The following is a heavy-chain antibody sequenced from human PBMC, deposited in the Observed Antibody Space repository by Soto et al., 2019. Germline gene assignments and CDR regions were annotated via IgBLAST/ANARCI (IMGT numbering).Heavy chain of an antibody. J-gene: IGHJ3*02. V-gene: IGHV1-46*01. CDR3: ARQRTEIATTDDGIAFDI. D-gene: IGHD1-1*01. Sequence: ASVKVSCKASGYTFTSYYMHWVRQAPGQGLEWMGIINPSGGSTSYAQKFQGRVTMTRDTSTSTVYMELSSLRSEDTAVYYCARQRTEIATTDDGIAFDIWGQGTMVTVSS. CDR2: INPSGGST. CDR1: GYTFTSYY.